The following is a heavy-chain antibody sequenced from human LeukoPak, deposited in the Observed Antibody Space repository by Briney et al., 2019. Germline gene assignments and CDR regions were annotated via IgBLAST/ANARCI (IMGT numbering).Heavy chain of an antibody. J-gene: IGHJ3*02. V-gene: IGHV4-59*08. CDR1: GGSISSYY. Sequence: NPSETLSLTCTVSGGSISSYYWSWIRQPPGKGLEWIGYIYYSGSTNYNPSLKSRVTISVDTSKNQFPLKLSSVTAADTAVYYCARRGYSYGVDAFDIWGQGTMVTVSS. CDR3: ARRGYSYGVDAFDI. CDR2: IYYSGST. D-gene: IGHD5-18*01.